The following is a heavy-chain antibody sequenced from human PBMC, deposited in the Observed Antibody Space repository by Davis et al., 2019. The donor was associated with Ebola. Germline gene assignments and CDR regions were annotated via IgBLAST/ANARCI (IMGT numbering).Heavy chain of an antibody. D-gene: IGHD5-18*01. CDR3: ARGGRWIQLNNWFDP. CDR1: GGSISSSSYY. J-gene: IGHJ5*02. V-gene: IGHV4-39*07. CDR2: IYYSGST. Sequence: SETLSLTCTVSGGSISSSSYYWGWIRQPPGKGLEWIGSIYYSGSTNYNPSLKSRVTISVDTSKNQFSLKLSSVTAADTAVYYCARGGRWIQLNNWFDPWGQGTLVTVSS.